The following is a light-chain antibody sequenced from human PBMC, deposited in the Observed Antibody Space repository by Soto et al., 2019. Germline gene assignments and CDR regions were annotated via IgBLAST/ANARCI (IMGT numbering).Light chain of an antibody. CDR2: DAS. CDR3: QKYSSDPV. Sequence: EIVFAQSPATLSFPAVERATLSCRASQSVIRYLAWYQQRPGQAPRLLIYDASYRATGIPARFSGSGSGTEFTLTISSLQTEDVATYYCQKYSSDPVFGGGTKVDIK. CDR1: QSVIRY. J-gene: IGKJ4*01. V-gene: IGKV3-11*01.